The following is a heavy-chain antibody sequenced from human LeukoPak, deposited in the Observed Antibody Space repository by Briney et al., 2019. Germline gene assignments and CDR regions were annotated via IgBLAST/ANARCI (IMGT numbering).Heavy chain of an antibody. J-gene: IGHJ6*02. Sequence: GGSLRLSCAASGFTFSSYAMHWVRQAPGKGLEWVAVISYDGSNKYYADSVKGRFTISRDNSKNTLYQQMNSLRAEDTAVYYCAREIWSMRYYYYGMDVWGQGTTVTVSS. D-gene: IGHD2-8*01. CDR2: ISYDGSNK. CDR1: GFTFSSYA. CDR3: AREIWSMRYYYYGMDV. V-gene: IGHV3-30*04.